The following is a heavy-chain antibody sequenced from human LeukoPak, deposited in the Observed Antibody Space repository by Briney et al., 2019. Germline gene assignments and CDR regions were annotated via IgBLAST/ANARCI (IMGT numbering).Heavy chain of an antibody. D-gene: IGHD3-22*01. V-gene: IGHV1-2*06. CDR1: GYTSTSDY. J-gene: IGHJ3*02. CDR3: ARIQYYYDSSGYWITGAFDI. CDR2: INPNSGGT. Sequence: ASVKVSCKASGYTSTSDYMHWVRQAPGQGLEWMGRINPNSGGTNYAQKFQGRVTMTRDTSISTAYMELSRLRSDDTAVYYCARIQYYYDSSGYWITGAFDIWGQGTMVTVSS.